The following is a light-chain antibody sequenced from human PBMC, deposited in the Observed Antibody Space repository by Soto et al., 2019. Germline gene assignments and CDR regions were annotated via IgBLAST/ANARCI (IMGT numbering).Light chain of an antibody. Sequence: DIQMTQSPSSLSASVGDRVNITCRVSQGISNFLAWYQQKPGKVPKLLISAASTLQSGVPSRFSGSGSGTDFTLTITSLQPEDVATYYCQKYSSVITFGQGTRLEIK. CDR3: QKYSSVIT. CDR1: QGISNF. CDR2: AAS. J-gene: IGKJ5*01. V-gene: IGKV1-27*01.